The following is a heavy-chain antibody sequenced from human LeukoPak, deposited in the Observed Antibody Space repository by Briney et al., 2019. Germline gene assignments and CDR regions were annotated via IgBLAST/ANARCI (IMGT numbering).Heavy chain of an antibody. CDR2: ISSSSSYI. CDR1: GFTFSSYS. V-gene: IGHV3-21*01. D-gene: IGHD3-10*01. J-gene: IGHJ5*02. CDR3: ARDPLRGVNDWFDP. Sequence: PGGSLRLSCAASGFTFSSYSMNWVRQAPGKGLEWVSSISSSSSYIYYADSVKGRFTISRDNAKNSLYLQMNSLRAEDTAVYYCARDPLRGVNDWFDPWGQGTLVTVSS.